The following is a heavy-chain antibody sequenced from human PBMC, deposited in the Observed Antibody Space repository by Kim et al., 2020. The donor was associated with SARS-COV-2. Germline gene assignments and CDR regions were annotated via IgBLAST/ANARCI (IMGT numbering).Heavy chain of an antibody. CDR2: IYYSGST. CDR3: ARGQGLITLVVVVVGAFDY. D-gene: IGHD3-22*01. CDR1: GGSISSGGYY. J-gene: IGHJ4*02. V-gene: IGHV4-31*03. Sequence: SETLSLTCTVSGGSISSGGYYWSWIRQHPGQGLEWIGYIYYSGSTYYNPSLKSRVTIPVDTSKNQFSLKLSSVTAADTAVYYCARGQGLITLVVVVVGAFDYWGEGTLVTVSS.